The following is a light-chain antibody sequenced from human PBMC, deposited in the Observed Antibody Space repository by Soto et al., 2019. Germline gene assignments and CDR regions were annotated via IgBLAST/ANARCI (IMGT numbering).Light chain of an antibody. Sequence: EVVMTQSPATLSVSPGEGATLSCRATRAIGTNLGWYQQKPGQAPRLLIYDASIRDTGIPARFSGSGSGTEFTLTITSLQSEDFAVYYCQHYDRWPPTFGQGTKVEI. CDR3: QHYDRWPPT. CDR1: RAIGTN. CDR2: DAS. J-gene: IGKJ1*01. V-gene: IGKV3-15*01.